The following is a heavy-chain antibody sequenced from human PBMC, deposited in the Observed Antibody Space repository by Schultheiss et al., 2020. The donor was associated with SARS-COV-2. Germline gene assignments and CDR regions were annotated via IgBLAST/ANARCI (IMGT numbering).Heavy chain of an antibody. CDR3: ARAPPENYYDSSGYPDY. V-gene: IGHV3-48*03. Sequence: GGSLRLSCAASGFTFSSYEMNWVRQAPGKGLEWVSAISGSGGSTYYADSVKGRFTISRDNAKNSLYLQMNGLRAEDTAVYYCARAPPENYYDSSGYPDYWGQGTLVTVSS. CDR1: GFTFSSYE. J-gene: IGHJ4*02. CDR2: ISGSGGST. D-gene: IGHD3-22*01.